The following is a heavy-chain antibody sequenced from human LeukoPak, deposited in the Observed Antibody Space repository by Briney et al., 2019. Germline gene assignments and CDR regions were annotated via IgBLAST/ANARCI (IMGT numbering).Heavy chain of an antibody. J-gene: IGHJ4*02. V-gene: IGHV4-30-4*07. CDR1: GGSISSGGYS. Sequence: SETLSLTCAVSGGSISSGGYSWNWIRQPPGKGLEWIGYLYYSGNTYYNPSLNSRVSISVDTSKNLLSLRLTSVTAADTAVYFCATLVSTRYYFDYWGQGTLVTVSS. CDR3: ATLVSTRYYFDY. D-gene: IGHD5/OR15-5a*01. CDR2: LYYSGNT.